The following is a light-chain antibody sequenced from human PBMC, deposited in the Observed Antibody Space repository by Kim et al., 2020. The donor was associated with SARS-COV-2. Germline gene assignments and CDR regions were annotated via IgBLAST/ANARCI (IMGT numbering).Light chain of an antibody. V-gene: IGKV3-11*01. J-gene: IGKJ4*01. CDR1: QRVGSY. CDR3: QQRSSWPLT. Sequence: EIVLTQSPATLSLSPGERATLSCRASQRVGSYLAWYQQKPGQAPRLLIYDASNRATGIPARFSGSTSGTDFTLTISSLEPEDFVVYYCQQRSSWPLTFGGGTKVDIK. CDR2: DAS.